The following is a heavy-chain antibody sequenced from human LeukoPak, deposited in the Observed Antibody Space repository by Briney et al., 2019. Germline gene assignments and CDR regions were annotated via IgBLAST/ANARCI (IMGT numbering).Heavy chain of an antibody. CDR1: GGTFSSYA. CDR2: IIPIFGTA. D-gene: IGHD6-6*01. J-gene: IGHJ5*02. Sequence: AASVKVSCKASGGTFSSYAISWVRQAPGQGLEWMGGIIPIFGTANYAQKFQGRVTITADESTSTAYMELSSLRSEDTAVYYCARGGKQLVRGWFDPWGQGTLVTVSS. V-gene: IGHV1-69*13. CDR3: ARGGKQLVRGWFDP.